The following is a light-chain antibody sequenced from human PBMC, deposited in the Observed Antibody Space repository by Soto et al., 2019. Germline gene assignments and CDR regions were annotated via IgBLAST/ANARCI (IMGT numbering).Light chain of an antibody. V-gene: IGKV1-5*01. J-gene: IGKJ4*01. CDR2: DAS. CDR3: QQYKT. Sequence: DIPMTQSPSTLSASVGDRVTITCRASQSISSWLAWYQQKPGKAPKLLIYDASSLESGVPSRFSGSGSGTEFTLTISSLQPDDFATYYCQQYKTFGGGTKVEIK. CDR1: QSISSW.